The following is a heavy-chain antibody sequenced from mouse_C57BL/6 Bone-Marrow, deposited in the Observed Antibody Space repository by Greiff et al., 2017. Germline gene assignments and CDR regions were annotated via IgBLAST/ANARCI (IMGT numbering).Heavy chain of an antibody. Sequence: VQLQQSGPELVKPGASVKISCKASRYTFTDYYMNWVKQSHGKSLEWIGDINPNNGGTSYNQKFKGKATLTVDKSSSTAYMELRSLTSEDSAVYYCARMRQLKDYWGQGTTLTVSS. CDR2: INPNNGGT. CDR1: RYTFTDYY. D-gene: IGHD3-2*02. J-gene: IGHJ2*01. CDR3: ARMRQLKDY. V-gene: IGHV1-26*01.